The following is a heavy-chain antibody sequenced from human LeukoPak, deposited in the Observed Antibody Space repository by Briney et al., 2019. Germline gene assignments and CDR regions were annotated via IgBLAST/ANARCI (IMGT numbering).Heavy chain of an antibody. CDR3: ARDRFYGSGSYLDV. CDR2: ISSSGSTI. D-gene: IGHD3-10*01. Sequence: GGSLRLSCAASGFTLSDYYMSWIRQAPGKGLEWVSYISSSGSTIYYADSVKGRFTISRDNAKNSLYLQMNSLRAEDTAIYYCARDRFYGSGSYLDVWGKGTTVTISS. V-gene: IGHV3-11*04. J-gene: IGHJ6*03. CDR1: GFTLSDYY.